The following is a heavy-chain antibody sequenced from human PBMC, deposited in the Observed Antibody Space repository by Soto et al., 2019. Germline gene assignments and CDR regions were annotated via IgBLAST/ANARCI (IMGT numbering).Heavy chain of an antibody. J-gene: IGHJ4*02. CDR3: ARELNYYDSSGYYVDY. CDR2: IYYSGST. CDR1: GGSISSSSYY. V-gene: IGHV4-39*02. Sequence: PSETLSLTCTVSGGSISSSSYYWGWIRQPPGKGLEWIGSIYYSGSTYYNPSLKSRVTISVDTSKNQFSLKLSSVTAADTAVYYCARELNYYDSSGYYVDYWGQGTLVTVSS. D-gene: IGHD3-22*01.